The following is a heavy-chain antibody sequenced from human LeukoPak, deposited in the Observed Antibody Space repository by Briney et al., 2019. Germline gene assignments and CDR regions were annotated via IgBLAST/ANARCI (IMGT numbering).Heavy chain of an antibody. CDR1: GYTFTSYG. D-gene: IGHD6-13*01. CDR3: ARDVAFIAVASGY. V-gene: IGHV1-18*04. J-gene: IGHJ4*02. Sequence: ASVKVSCKASGYTFTSYGISWVRQAAGQGLEGMGWISAYNGNTNYAQKLQGRVTMTTDTATSTAYMQLRSLRSDDTAVYYCARDVAFIAVASGYWRQGTLVTVSS. CDR2: ISAYNGNT.